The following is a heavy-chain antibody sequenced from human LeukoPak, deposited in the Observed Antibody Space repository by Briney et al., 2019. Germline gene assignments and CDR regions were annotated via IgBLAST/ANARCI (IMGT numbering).Heavy chain of an antibody. Sequence: SETLSLTCTVSGGSISSSSYYWGWIRQPPGKGLEWIGSIYYSGSTYYNPSLKSRVTISVDTSKNQFSLKLSSVTAADTAVYYCARVKGIYGDPRRGWFDPWGQGTLVTVSS. D-gene: IGHD4-17*01. CDR2: IYYSGST. CDR3: ARVKGIYGDPRRGWFDP. CDR1: GGSISSSSYY. V-gene: IGHV4-39*07. J-gene: IGHJ5*02.